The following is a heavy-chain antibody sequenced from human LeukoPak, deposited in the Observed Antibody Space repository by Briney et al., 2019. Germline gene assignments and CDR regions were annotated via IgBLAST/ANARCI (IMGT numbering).Heavy chain of an antibody. V-gene: IGHV3-48*01. J-gene: IGHJ4*02. Sequence: GGSLRLSCVASGFTFSSYSMIWVRQRPGKGLECVSFISSRSTTIEYADSVKGRFTISRDNANNSLFLEMNSLRADDTAVYYCAKDPPRGLRLEELSLLRSDQGYWGQGTLVTVSS. CDR2: ISSRSTTI. CDR3: AKDPPRGLRLEELSLLRSDQGY. CDR1: GFTFSSYS. D-gene: IGHD3-16*02.